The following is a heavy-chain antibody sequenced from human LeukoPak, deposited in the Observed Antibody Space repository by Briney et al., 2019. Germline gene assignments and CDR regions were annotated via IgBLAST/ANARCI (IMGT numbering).Heavy chain of an antibody. CDR3: VRDPSNSGNWFDL. Sequence: GGSLRLSCAASGFNLRDYWMHCVRHAPGKGLVWVSRLGTDGTYTNYADSVKGRFTISRDNAKNTLYLQMDSLRAEDTAFYYCVRDPSNSGNWFDLWGQGTLVTVSS. CDR1: GFNLRDYW. V-gene: IGHV3-74*01. D-gene: IGHD4-11*01. J-gene: IGHJ5*02. CDR2: LGTDGTYT.